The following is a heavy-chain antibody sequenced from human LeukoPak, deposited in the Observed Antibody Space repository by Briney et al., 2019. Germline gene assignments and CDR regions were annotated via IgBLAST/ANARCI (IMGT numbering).Heavy chain of an antibody. CDR3: AADSYPYCSSTSCTEQQP. D-gene: IGHD2-2*01. CDR2: IVVGSGNT. CDR1: GFTFTSSA. J-gene: IGHJ4*02. V-gene: IGHV1-58*02. Sequence: RASVKVSCKASGFTFTSSAMQWVRQARGQRLEWIGWIVVGSGNTNYAQKFQERVTITRDMSTNTAYMELSSLRSEDTAVYYCAADSYPYCSSTSCTEQQPWGQGTLVTVSS.